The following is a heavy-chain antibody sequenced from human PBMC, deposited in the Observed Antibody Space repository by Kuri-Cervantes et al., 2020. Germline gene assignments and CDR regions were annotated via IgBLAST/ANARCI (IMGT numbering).Heavy chain of an antibody. CDR2: ISYDGSNK. CDR1: GFTFSSYG. CDR3: TTKNYDFWSGYYGVVY. Sequence: GESLKISCAASGFTFSSYGMHWVRQAPGKGLEWVAVISYDGSNKYYADSVEGRFTISRDNSKNTLYLQMNSLKTEDTAVYYCTTKNYDFWSGYYGVVYWGQGTLVTVSS. V-gene: IGHV3-30*03. D-gene: IGHD3-3*01. J-gene: IGHJ4*02.